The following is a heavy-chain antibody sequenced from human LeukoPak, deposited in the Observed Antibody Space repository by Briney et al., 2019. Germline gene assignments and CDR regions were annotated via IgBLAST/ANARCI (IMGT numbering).Heavy chain of an antibody. Sequence: GGSLRLSCAASGSTFSTYGMHWVRQAPGKGLEWVAVIWYDGSNKYYADSVKGRFTISRDNSKNTLYLQMNSLRAEDTAVYYCAKEPISKSMRYYFDYWGQGTLVTVSS. J-gene: IGHJ4*02. CDR1: GSTFSTYG. D-gene: IGHD5-24*01. V-gene: IGHV3-33*06. CDR3: AKEPISKSMRYYFDY. CDR2: IWYDGSNK.